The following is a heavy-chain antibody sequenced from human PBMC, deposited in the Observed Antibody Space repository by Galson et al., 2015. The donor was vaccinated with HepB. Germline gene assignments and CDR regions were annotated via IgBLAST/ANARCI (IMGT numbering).Heavy chain of an antibody. D-gene: IGHD5-24*01. Sequence: SLRLSCAASGFTFSSYSMNWVRQAPGKGLEWVSSISSSSSYIYYADSVKGRFTISRDNAKNSLYLQMNSLRAEDTAVYYCARERWSGMATTFLDYWGQGTLVTVSS. CDR1: GFTFSSYS. CDR2: ISSSSSYI. CDR3: ARERWSGMATTFLDY. J-gene: IGHJ4*02. V-gene: IGHV3-21*01.